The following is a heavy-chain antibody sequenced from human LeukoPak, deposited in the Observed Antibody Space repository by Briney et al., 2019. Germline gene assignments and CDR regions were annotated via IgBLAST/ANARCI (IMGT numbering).Heavy chain of an antibody. CDR2: ITSGGST. J-gene: IGHJ4*02. D-gene: IGHD2-21*02. Sequence: GGSLRLSCAASGFTFSNYAMNWARQVPGKGLEWVSVITSGGSTYYADSVKGRFTISRDNSKNTLYLQMNSLRAEDTAVYYCAKRLPVVGDRNRAFDYWGQGTLVTVSS. V-gene: IGHV3-23*01. CDR3: AKRLPVVGDRNRAFDY. CDR1: GFTFSNYA.